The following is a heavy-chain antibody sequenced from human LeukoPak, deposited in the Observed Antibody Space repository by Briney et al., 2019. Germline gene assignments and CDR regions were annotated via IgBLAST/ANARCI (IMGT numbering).Heavy chain of an antibody. CDR3: ARGAAVVDFDY. Sequence: SQTLSLTCAISEDSVSSNSAAWNWIMHSPSRGLEWLGRTYYRSNWYDYYAVSLKSRITIHPDTSKNQFYLQLNSVTPEDTAVYFCARGAAVVDFDYWGQGTLVTVSS. J-gene: IGHJ4*02. V-gene: IGHV6-1*01. D-gene: IGHD2-2*01. CDR2: TYYRSNWYD. CDR1: EDSVSSNSAA.